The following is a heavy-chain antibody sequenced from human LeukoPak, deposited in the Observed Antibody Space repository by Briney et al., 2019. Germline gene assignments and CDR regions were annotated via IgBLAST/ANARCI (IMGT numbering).Heavy chain of an antibody. V-gene: IGHV2-5*01. CDR3: AHNSLKYYYDSSGYYVSYYYGMDV. CDR2: IYWNDDK. J-gene: IGHJ6*02. D-gene: IGHD3-22*01. Sequence: SGPTLVKPTQTLTLTCTFSGFSLSTSGVGVGWIRQPPGKALEWLALIYWNDDKRYSPSLKSRLTITKDTSKNQVVLTMTNMDPVDTATYYFAHNSLKYYYDSSGYYVSYYYGMDVWGQGTTVTASS. CDR1: GFSLSTSGVG.